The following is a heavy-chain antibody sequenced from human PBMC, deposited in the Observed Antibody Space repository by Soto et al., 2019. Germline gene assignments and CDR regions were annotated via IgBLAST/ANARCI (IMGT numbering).Heavy chain of an antibody. CDR2: ISGSGGST. Sequence: GGSLRLSCAASGFTFSSYAMSWVRQAPGKGLEWVSAISGSGGSTYYADSVKGRFTISRDNSKNTLYLQMNSLRAEDTAVHYCAKKPPYDILTGYNYYYMDVWGKGTTVTVSS. V-gene: IGHV3-23*01. D-gene: IGHD3-9*01. CDR3: AKKPPYDILTGYNYYYMDV. J-gene: IGHJ6*03. CDR1: GFTFSSYA.